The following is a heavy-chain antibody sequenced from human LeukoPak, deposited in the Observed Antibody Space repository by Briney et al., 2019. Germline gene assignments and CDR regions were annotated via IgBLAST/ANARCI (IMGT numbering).Heavy chain of an antibody. Sequence: SETLSLTCAVYGGSFSGYCWSWIRQPPGKGLEWIGEINHSGSTNYNPSLKSRVTISVDTSKNQFSLKLSSVTAADTAVYYCARHTLLWFGELQNWFDPWGQGTLVTVSS. V-gene: IGHV4-34*01. CDR2: INHSGST. D-gene: IGHD3-10*01. J-gene: IGHJ5*02. CDR3: ARHTLLWFGELQNWFDP. CDR1: GGSFSGYC.